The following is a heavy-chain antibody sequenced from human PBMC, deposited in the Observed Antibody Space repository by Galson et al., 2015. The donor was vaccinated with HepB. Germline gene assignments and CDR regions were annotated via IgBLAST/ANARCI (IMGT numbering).Heavy chain of an antibody. CDR1: GGSISSSSYY. CDR2: IYYSGST. D-gene: IGHD7-27*01. J-gene: IGHJ5*02. CDR3: ARHFHHWGSRSNWFDP. Sequence: ETLSLTCTVSGGSISSSSYYWGWIRQPPGKGLEWIGSIYYSGSTYYNPSLKSRVTISVDTSKNQFSLKLSSVTAADTAVYYCARHFHHWGSRSNWFDPWGQGTLATVSS. V-gene: IGHV4-39*01.